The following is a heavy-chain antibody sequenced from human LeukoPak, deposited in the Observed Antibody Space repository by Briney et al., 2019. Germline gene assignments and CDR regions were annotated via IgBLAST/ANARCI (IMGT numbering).Heavy chain of an antibody. CDR2: IRYDGSNK. Sequence: PGRPLRLSCAAPGFTFSSYGMHRVRQAPGKGPERAAFIRYDGSNKYYADSVKGRFTISRDNSKNTLYLQMNSLRAEDTAVYYCAKRMDIVVVPAADFDYWGQGTLVTVSS. CDR3: AKRMDIVVVPAADFDY. J-gene: IGHJ4*02. D-gene: IGHD2-2*03. V-gene: IGHV3-30*02. CDR1: GFTFSSYG.